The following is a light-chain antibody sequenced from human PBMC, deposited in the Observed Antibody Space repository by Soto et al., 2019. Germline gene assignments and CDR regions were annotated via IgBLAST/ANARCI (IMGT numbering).Light chain of an antibody. V-gene: IGKV1-5*03. CDR3: QQYESYPWM. J-gene: IGKJ1*01. Sequence: DIQMTQSPSTLSASVGDRVTITCRASQSIGGSLAWYQQKLGKAPKFLIYKESSLQSGVPSRFSGSESGTEFTHTIRCLQPDDFAIYYCQQYESYPWMFGQGNKVEIK. CDR2: KES. CDR1: QSIGGS.